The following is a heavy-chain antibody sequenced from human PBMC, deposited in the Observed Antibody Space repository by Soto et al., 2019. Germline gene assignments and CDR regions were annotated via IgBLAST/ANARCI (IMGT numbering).Heavy chain of an antibody. D-gene: IGHD2-8*02. CDR2: LSYDGSNK. Sequence: QVQLVESGGGVVQPGRSLRLSCAASGFTFSNYALHWVRQAPGKGLEWVAVLSYDGSNKYYADSVKGRFTISRDNSKKTLYLQMISLRAEETAVYYCARDPVLNSYYYYGMDVWGQGTTVTVSS. CDR3: ARDPVLNSYYYYGMDV. CDR1: GFTFSNYA. J-gene: IGHJ6*02. V-gene: IGHV3-30*04.